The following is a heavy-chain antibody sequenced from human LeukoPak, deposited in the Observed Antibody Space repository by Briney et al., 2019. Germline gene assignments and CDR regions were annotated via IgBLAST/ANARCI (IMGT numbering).Heavy chain of an antibody. CDR3: ARSRGEHYYDSSGYDNWFDP. D-gene: IGHD3-22*01. J-gene: IGHJ5*02. V-gene: IGHV4-59*12. CDR1: GGSISSYY. CDR2: IHYTGST. Sequence: SETLSLTCTVSGGSISSYYWSWIRQSPGKGLECIGYIHYTGSTNYNPSLKSRVTISVETSKNQFSLKLSSVTAADTAAYYCARSRGEHYYDSSGYDNWFDPWGQGTLVTVSS.